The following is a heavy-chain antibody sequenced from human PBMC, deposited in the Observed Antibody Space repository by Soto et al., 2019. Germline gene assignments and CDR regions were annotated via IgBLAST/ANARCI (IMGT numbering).Heavy chain of an antibody. Sequence: PGGSLRLSCAASGFTFSNYWMHWVRQAPGKGPVWVSRINSDGTRTNYADSVKGRFTISRDNAENTLYLQMNSLTAEDTAVYYCARVAVGYYYMDVWGKGTTVTVSS. J-gene: IGHJ6*03. CDR1: GFTFSNYW. V-gene: IGHV3-74*01. CDR2: INSDGTRT. CDR3: ARVAVGYYYMDV.